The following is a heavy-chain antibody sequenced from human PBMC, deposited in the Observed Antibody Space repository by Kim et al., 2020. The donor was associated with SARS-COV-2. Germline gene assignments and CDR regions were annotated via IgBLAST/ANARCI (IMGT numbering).Heavy chain of an antibody. CDR3: AKGRITFAQTPIFDY. D-gene: IGHD3-10*01. V-gene: IGHV3-30*18. CDR2: ISYDGSNK. J-gene: IGHJ4*02. CDR1: GFTFSSYG. Sequence: GGSLRLSCAASGFTFSSYGMHWVQAPGKGLEWVAVISYDGSNKYYADSVKGRFTISRDNSKNTLYLQMNSLRAEDTAVYYCAKGRITFAQTPIFDYWGQGTLVTVSS.